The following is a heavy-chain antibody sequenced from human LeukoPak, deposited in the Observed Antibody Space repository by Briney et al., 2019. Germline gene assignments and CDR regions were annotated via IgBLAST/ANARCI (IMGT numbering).Heavy chain of an antibody. CDR3: ARDPGHNYGDYGFDY. J-gene: IGHJ4*02. CDR1: GGSISSYY. Sequence: PSETLSLTCTVSGGSISSYYWSWIRQPPGKGLEWIGYIYYSGSTNYNPSLKSRVTISVDTSKNQFSLKLSSVTAADTAVYYCARDPGHNYGDYGFDYWGQGTLVTVSS. V-gene: IGHV4-59*01. D-gene: IGHD4-17*01. CDR2: IYYSGST.